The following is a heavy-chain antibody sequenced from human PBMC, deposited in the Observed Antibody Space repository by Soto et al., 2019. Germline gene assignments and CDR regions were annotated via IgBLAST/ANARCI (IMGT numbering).Heavy chain of an antibody. Sequence: GGSLRLSCTASGLTCSIYGMHWVRQAPGKGLEWVAVISYDGSNKYYADSVKGRFTISRDNSKNTLYLQMNSLRAEDTAVYYCAKVLDVCGQGTTVTVSS. J-gene: IGHJ6*02. CDR3: AKVLDV. CDR2: ISYDGSNK. V-gene: IGHV3-30*18. CDR1: GLTCSIYG.